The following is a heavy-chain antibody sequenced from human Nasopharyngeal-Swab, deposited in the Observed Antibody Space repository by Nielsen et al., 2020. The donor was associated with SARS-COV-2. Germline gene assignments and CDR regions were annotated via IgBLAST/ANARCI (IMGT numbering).Heavy chain of an antibody. CDR1: GFTFSSYS. D-gene: IGHD5-18*01. V-gene: IGHV3-23*01. Sequence: GGSLRLSCAASGFTFSSYSMNWVRQAPGKGLEWVSAISGSGGSTYYADSVKGRFTISRDNSKNTLYLQMNSLRAEDTAVYYCASTAMVNSGYYGMDVWGQGTTVTVSS. CDR2: ISGSGGST. J-gene: IGHJ6*02. CDR3: ASTAMVNSGYYGMDV.